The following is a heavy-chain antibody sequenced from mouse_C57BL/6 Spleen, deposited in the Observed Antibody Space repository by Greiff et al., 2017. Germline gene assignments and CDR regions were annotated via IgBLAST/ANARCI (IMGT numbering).Heavy chain of an antibody. Sequence: VQLQQPGAELVKPGASVKLSCKASGYTFTSYWMHWVKQRPGQGLEWIGMIHPNSGSTNYNEKFKSKATLTVDKSSSTAYMQLSSLTSEDSAGYYSARETKRGYFDVWGTGTTVTVSS. CDR2: IHPNSGST. CDR3: ARETKRGYFDV. V-gene: IGHV1-64*01. D-gene: IGHD1-3*01. J-gene: IGHJ1*03. CDR1: GYTFTSYW.